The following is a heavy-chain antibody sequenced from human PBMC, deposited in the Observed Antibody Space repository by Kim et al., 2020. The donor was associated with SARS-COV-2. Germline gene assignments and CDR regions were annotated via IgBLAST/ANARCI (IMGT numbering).Heavy chain of an antibody. CDR2: IIPILGIA. CDR1: VGTFSSYA. J-gene: IGHJ6*02. CDR3: ARVGDQYYGSGSVGAVYYYYGMDV. D-gene: IGHD3-10*01. V-gene: IGHV1-69*04. Sequence: SVKVSCKASVGTFSSYAISWVRQAPGQGLEWMGRIIPILGIANYAQKFQGRVTITADKSTSTAYMGLSSLRSEDTAVYYCARVGDQYYGSGSVGAVYYYYGMDVWGQGTTVTVSS.